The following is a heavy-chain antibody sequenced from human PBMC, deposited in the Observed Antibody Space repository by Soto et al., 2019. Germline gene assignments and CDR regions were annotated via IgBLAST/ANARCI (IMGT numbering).Heavy chain of an antibody. CDR2: IYYSGST. D-gene: IGHD6-19*01. Sequence: SETLSLTCSVSGGSISSGYYYWSWIRQPPGKGLEWIGNIYYSGSTNYNPSLKSRVTISVDTSKDQFSLKLSSVTAADTAVYYCARAGAVAGSPLYYYYGMDVWGQGTTVTVSS. CDR3: ARAGAVAGSPLYYYYGMDV. CDR1: GGSISSGYYY. V-gene: IGHV4-61*01. J-gene: IGHJ6*02.